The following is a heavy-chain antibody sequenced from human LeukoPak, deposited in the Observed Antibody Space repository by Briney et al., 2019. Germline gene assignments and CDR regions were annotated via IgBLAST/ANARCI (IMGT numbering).Heavy chain of an antibody. CDR3: ARGNGNYAIHPDY. Sequence: PGGSLRLSCAASGFTFSSYEMNWVRQAPGKGLEWVSAISGSGGSTYYADSLKGRFTISRDNSKNTLYLQVSSLRAEDTAVYYCARGNGNYAIHPDYWGQGSLVTVSS. V-gene: IGHV3-23*01. J-gene: IGHJ4*02. CDR2: ISGSGGST. D-gene: IGHD4-17*01. CDR1: GFTFSSYE.